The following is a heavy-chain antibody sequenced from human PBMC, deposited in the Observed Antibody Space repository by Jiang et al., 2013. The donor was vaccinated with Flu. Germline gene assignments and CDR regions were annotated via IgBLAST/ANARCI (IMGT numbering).Heavy chain of an antibody. Sequence: IIYPGDSDSRYSPSFQGQVTISADKSISTAYLQWSSLKASDTAMYYCARRGGVSDYWGQGTLVTVSS. J-gene: IGHJ4*02. D-gene: IGHD3-16*01. V-gene: IGHV5-51*01. CDR3: ARRGGVSDY. CDR2: IYPGDSDS.